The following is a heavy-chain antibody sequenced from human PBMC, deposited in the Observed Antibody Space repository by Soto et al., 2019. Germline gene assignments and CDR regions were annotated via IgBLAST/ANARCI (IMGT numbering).Heavy chain of an antibody. CDR2: TYYKSKWYH. V-gene: IGHV6-1*01. CDR1: GDSVSRSSVA. D-gene: IGHD3-16*01. Sequence: SPALSLTCAISGDSVSRSSVAWNWIRQSPSRGLEWLGRTYYKSKWYHDYAVSLKSRITINPDTSNNHFSLQLNSVTPEDTAVYYCARGLRIDRGGFWFDPWGQGTLVTVSS. CDR3: ARGLRIDRGGFWFDP. J-gene: IGHJ5*02.